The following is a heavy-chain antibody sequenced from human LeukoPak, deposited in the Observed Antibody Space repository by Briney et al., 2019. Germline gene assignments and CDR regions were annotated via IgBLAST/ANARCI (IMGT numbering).Heavy chain of an antibody. CDR1: GGTFSSYA. V-gene: IGHV1-69*05. CDR2: IIPIFGTA. Sequence: SVKVSCKASGGTFSSYAISWVRQAPGQGLEWMGRIIPIFGTANYAQKFQGRVTITTDESTSTAYMELSSLRSEDTAVYYCARDGRAVAGPFDPWGQGTLVTVSS. D-gene: IGHD6-19*01. J-gene: IGHJ5*02. CDR3: ARDGRAVAGPFDP.